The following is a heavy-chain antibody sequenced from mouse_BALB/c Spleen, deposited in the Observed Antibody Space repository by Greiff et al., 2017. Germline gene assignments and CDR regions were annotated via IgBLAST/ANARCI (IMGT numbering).Heavy chain of an antibody. D-gene: IGHD2-3*01. J-gene: IGHJ2*01. CDR2: ISSGSSTI. V-gene: IGHV5-17*02. Sequence: EVHLVESGGGLVQPGGSRKLSCAASGFTFSSFGMHWVRQAPEKGLEWVAYISSGSSTIYYADTVKGRFAISRDNPKNTLFLQMTSLRSEDTAMYYCASDGYYGYFDYWGQGTTLTVSS. CDR1: GFTFSSFG. CDR3: ASDGYYGYFDY.